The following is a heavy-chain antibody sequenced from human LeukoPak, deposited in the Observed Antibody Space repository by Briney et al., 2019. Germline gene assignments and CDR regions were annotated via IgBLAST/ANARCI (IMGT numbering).Heavy chain of an antibody. CDR3: ARTADYGTLGEPDY. CDR1: GFTFSSYA. D-gene: IGHD4-17*01. J-gene: IGHJ4*02. V-gene: IGHV3-30*04. CDR2: ISYDGSNK. Sequence: GGSLRLSCAASGFTFSSYAMHWVPQAPGKGLEWVAVISYDGSNKYYADSVKGRFTISRDNSKNTLYLQMNSLRAEDTAVYYCARTADYGTLGEPDYWGQGTLVTVSS.